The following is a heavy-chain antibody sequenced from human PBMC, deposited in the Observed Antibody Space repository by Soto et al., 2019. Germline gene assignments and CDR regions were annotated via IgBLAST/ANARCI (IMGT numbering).Heavy chain of an antibody. V-gene: IGHV3-66*01. CDR1: GFTVSSNY. Sequence: AGGSLRLSCAASGFTVSSNYMSWVRQAPGKGLEWVSVIYSGGSTYYADSVKGRFTISRDNSKNTLYLQMNSLRAEDTAVYYCARDGYGASYYFDYWGQGTLVTVSS. D-gene: IGHD4-17*01. CDR2: IYSGGST. CDR3: ARDGYGASYYFDY. J-gene: IGHJ4*02.